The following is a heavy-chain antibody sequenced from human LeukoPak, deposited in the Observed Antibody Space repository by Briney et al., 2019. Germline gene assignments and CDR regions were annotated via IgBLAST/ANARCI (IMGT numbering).Heavy chain of an antibody. J-gene: IGHJ4*02. CDR1: GYSFTSDD. D-gene: IGHD5-12*01. V-gene: IGHV1-8*01. Sequence: ASVKVSCKASGYSFTSDDINWVRQATGQGLEWMGWMNPNSGNTGYAQKFQGRVTMTRNTSISTAYMELSSLRSEDTAVYYCARVPYISLGVSGRRYFDYWGQGTLVTVSS. CDR3: ARVPYISLGVSGRRYFDY. CDR2: MNPNSGNT.